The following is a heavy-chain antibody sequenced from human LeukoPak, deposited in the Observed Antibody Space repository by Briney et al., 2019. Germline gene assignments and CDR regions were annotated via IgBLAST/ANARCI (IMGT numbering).Heavy chain of an antibody. J-gene: IGHJ1*01. D-gene: IGHD3-10*01. V-gene: IGHV1-3*01. Sequence: GASVKVSCKASGYTFTSYAMHWVRQAPGQRLEWMGWINAGNGNTKYSQKFQGRVTITRDTSASTAYMELSSLRSEDTAVYYCARVRNYYQEYFQHWGQGTLVTVSS. CDR1: GYTFTSYA. CDR3: ARVRNYYQEYFQH. CDR2: INAGNGNT.